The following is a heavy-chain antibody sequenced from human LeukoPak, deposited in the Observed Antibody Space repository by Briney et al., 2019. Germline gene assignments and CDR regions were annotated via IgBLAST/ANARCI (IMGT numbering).Heavy chain of an antibody. Sequence: PGGSLRLSCAASGFTFSSYGMHWVRQAPGKGLEWVAVIWYDGSNKYYADSVKGRFTISRDNAKNSLYLQMNSLRAEDTAVYYCAREGDLHRYYYDTNAFDIWGQGTMVTVSS. CDR3: AREGDLHRYYYDTNAFDI. D-gene: IGHD3-22*01. V-gene: IGHV3-33*01. CDR2: IWYDGSNK. J-gene: IGHJ3*02. CDR1: GFTFSSYG.